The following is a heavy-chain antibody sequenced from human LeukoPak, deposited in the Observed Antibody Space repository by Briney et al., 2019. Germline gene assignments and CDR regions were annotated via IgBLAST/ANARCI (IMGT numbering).Heavy chain of an antibody. Sequence: PSETLSLTCTVSGGSISSGGYYWSWIRQPPGKGLEWIGYIYYSGSTNYNPSLKSRVTISVDTSKNQFSLKLSSVTAADTAVYYCARGYSSSWYYWGQGTLVTVSS. CDR2: IYYSGST. CDR3: ARGYSSSWYY. V-gene: IGHV4-61*08. J-gene: IGHJ4*02. CDR1: GGSISSGGYY. D-gene: IGHD6-13*01.